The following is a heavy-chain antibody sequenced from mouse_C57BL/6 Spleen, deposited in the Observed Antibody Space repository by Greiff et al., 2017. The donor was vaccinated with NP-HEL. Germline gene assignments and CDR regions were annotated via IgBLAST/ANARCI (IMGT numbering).Heavy chain of an antibody. CDR1: GYTFTSYW. CDR3: ALFDFSYWYFDV. J-gene: IGHJ1*03. Sequence: QVQLQQPGAELVKPGASVRLSCKASGYTFTSYWMQWLKQRPGQGLEWIGEIDPSDSYTNYNQKFKGKATLTVDTSSSTAYMQLSSLTSEDSAVYYCALFDFSYWYFDVWVTGTTVTVSS. CDR2: IDPSDSYT. V-gene: IGHV1-50*01. D-gene: IGHD2-4*01.